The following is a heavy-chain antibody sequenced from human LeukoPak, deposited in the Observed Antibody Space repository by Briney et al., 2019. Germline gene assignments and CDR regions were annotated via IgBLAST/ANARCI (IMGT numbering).Heavy chain of an antibody. V-gene: IGHV1-2*02. D-gene: IGHD1-26*01. CDR1: GYTFTGYY. CDR3: ARTIGAKHYYYYMDV. J-gene: IGHJ6*03. Sequence: AASVKVSCKASGYTFTGYYMHWVRQAPGQGLEWMGWINPNSGGTNYAQKFQGRVTITRNTSISTAYMELSSLRSEDTAVYYCARTIGAKHYYYYMDVWGKGTTVTVSS. CDR2: INPNSGGT.